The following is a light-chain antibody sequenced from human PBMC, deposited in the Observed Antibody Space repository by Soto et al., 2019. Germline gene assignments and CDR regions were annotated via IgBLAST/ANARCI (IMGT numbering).Light chain of an antibody. V-gene: IGKV3-20*01. CDR1: QSVSNNY. Sequence: EIVLTQYPGTLSLSPGERATLSCRASQSVSNNYLAWYQQKPGQAPRLLIYGASNRATGIPDRFSGRGSGTDFTLTISRLEPEDFGVYYCQQYGSSGTFGQGTKVDIK. CDR3: QQYGSSGT. CDR2: GAS. J-gene: IGKJ1*01.